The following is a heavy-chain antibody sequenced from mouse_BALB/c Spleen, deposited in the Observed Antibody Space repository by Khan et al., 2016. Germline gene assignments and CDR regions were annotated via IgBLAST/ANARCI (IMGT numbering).Heavy chain of an antibody. V-gene: IGHV3-6*02. J-gene: IGHJ1*01. CDR2: ISYDGSN. CDR3: ATYYYGSSHWYFDV. Sequence: VQLKQSGPSLVKPSQSLSLTCSVTGYSITSGYYWNWIRQFPGNKLEWMGYISYDGSNNYNPSLKNRISITRDTSKNQFFLKLNSVTTEDTATYYCATYYYGSSHWYFDVWGAGTTVTVSS. CDR1: GYSITSGYY. D-gene: IGHD1-1*01.